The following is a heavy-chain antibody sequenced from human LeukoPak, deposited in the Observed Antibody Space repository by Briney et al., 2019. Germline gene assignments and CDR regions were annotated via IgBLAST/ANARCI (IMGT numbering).Heavy chain of an antibody. CDR2: IYYSGST. D-gene: IGHD3-3*01. CDR1: GGSFSGYY. CDR3: ARTTYYDFWSGSDYYFDY. Sequence: SETLSLTCAVYGGSFSGYYWSWIRQPPGKGLEWIGYIYYSGSTNYNPSLKSRVTISVDTSKNQFSLKLSSVTAADTAVYYCARTTYYDFWSGSDYYFDYWGQGTLVAVSS. V-gene: IGHV4-59*01. J-gene: IGHJ4*02.